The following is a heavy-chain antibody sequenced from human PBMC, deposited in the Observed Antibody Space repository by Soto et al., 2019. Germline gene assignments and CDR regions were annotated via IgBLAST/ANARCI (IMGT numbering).Heavy chain of an antibody. V-gene: IGHV4-31*03. CDR1: GGSISSGGYY. J-gene: IGHJ6*02. CDR2: IYYSGST. D-gene: IGHD3-10*01. Sequence: LSLTCTVSGGSISSGGYYWSWIRQHPGKGLEWIGYIYYSGSTYYNPSLKSRVTISVDTSKNQFSLKLSSVTAADTAVYYCARGGRFGIYGMDVWGQGTTVTVSS. CDR3: ARGGRFGIYGMDV.